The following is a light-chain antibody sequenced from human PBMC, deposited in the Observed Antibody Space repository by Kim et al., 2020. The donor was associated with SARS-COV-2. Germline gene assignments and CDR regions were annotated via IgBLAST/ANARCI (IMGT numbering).Light chain of an antibody. J-gene: IGLJ1*01. CDR2: RNS. V-gene: IGLV1-44*01. Sequence: GQRVTIFCSGSSSNLGTNSVNWYQHLPGTAPKLLIYRNSQRPSGVPDRFSGSKSDSSASLAISGLQSEDEADYYCAAWDDSLNGYVFATGTKVTVL. CDR3: AAWDDSLNGYV. CDR1: SSNLGTNS.